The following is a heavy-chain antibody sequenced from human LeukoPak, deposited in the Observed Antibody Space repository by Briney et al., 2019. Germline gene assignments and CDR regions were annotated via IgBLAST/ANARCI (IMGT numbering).Heavy chain of an antibody. D-gene: IGHD5-12*01. CDR2: IYTSGST. Sequence: SETLSLTCTVSGGSISSGSYYWSWIRQPAGKGLEWIGHIYTSGSTNYNPSLKSRVTISVDTSKNQFSLKLSSVTAADTAVYYCARGLVAWFDPWGQGTLVTVSS. CDR1: GGSISSGSYY. V-gene: IGHV4-61*09. J-gene: IGHJ5*02. CDR3: ARGLVAWFDP.